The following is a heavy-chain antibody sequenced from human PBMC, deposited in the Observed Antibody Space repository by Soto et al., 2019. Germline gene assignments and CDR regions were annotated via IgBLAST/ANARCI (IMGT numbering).Heavy chain of an antibody. Sequence: QVQLVQSGADVKTPGASVRVSCKASGYTFTGYYVHWVREAPGQGLEWMGWINPEPGGTSYAQKFQGRVTLSRDTSINTAYLELSRLRFDDAAVYCCARERYQVISDGMDVWGQGTTVTVSS. D-gene: IGHD2-2*01. CDR2: INPEPGGT. CDR3: ARERYQVISDGMDV. J-gene: IGHJ6*02. CDR1: GYTFTGYY. V-gene: IGHV1-2*02.